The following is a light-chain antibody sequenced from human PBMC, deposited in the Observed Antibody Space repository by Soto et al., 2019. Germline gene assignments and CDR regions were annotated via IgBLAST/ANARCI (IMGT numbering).Light chain of an antibody. CDR3: SSYTSSSTYV. CDR1: SSDIGDYNY. Sequence: QSVLTQPASVSGSPGQSITISCTGTSSDIGDYNYVSWYQQHPGKAPKLMIYDVSNRPSGVSNRFSGSKSDNTASLTISGLQADDEADYYCSSYTSSSTYVIGTGTKVTVL. J-gene: IGLJ1*01. CDR2: DVS. V-gene: IGLV2-14*01.